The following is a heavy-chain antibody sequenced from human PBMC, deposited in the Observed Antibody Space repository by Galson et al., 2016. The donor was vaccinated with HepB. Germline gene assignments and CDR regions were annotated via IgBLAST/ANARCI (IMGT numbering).Heavy chain of an antibody. D-gene: IGHD1-14*01. Sequence: SLRLSCAATGFPFSAYWMQWVRQVPGKGLVWVSRLTTDGIIGYADSVMGRFTISRDNAKNTLYLRMDSLRAEDTAVYYCARENHYVLDVWGRGTLVTVSS. V-gene: IGHV3-74*01. CDR2: LTTDGII. CDR1: GFPFSAYW. J-gene: IGHJ4*02. CDR3: ARENHYVLDV.